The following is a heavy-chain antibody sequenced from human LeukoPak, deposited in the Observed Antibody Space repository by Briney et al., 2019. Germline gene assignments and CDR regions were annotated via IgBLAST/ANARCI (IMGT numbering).Heavy chain of an antibody. CDR2: ISAYNLKT. D-gene: IGHD3-9*01. Sequence: ASLKVSCKASGYTFTTFGISWVRQAPGQGLEWMGWISAYNLKTNHAQKFQGGVTMTTDTSTSTAYVELRNLRSDDTAVYYCARVRSGAGYYAFDYWGQGTLVTVSS. J-gene: IGHJ4*02. V-gene: IGHV1-18*01. CDR1: GYTFTTFG. CDR3: ARVRSGAGYYAFDY.